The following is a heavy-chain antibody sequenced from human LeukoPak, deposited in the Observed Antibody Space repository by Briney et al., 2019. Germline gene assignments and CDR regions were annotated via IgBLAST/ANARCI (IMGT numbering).Heavy chain of an antibody. V-gene: IGHV3-53*01. Sequence: GGSLRLSCAVSGFTVSGDYMSWVRQAPGKGLEWVSVIYADFDTTDYADSVKGRFTISRDNSKSTLYLHMNSLRVEDTATYFCARALNRHIGAFEYWGQGALVIVSS. CDR2: IYADFDTT. J-gene: IGHJ4*02. D-gene: IGHD4/OR15-4a*01. CDR1: GFTVSGDY. CDR3: ARALNRHIGAFEY.